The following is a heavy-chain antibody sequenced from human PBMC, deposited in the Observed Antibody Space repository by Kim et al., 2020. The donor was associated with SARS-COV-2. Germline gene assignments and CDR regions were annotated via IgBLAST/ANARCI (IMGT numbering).Heavy chain of an antibody. CDR3: ARELSTGDDAYDM. V-gene: IGHV4-34*01. J-gene: IGHJ3*02. D-gene: IGHD7-27*01. CDR1: GGSFSSYY. Sequence: SETLSLTCAAYGGSFSSYYWTWIRQPPGKGLEWIGEINHRGSTNYNPSLKSRVTISVDRSKNQFSLKLSSVTAAGTAMYYCARELSTGDDAYDMWGQGT. CDR2: INHRGST.